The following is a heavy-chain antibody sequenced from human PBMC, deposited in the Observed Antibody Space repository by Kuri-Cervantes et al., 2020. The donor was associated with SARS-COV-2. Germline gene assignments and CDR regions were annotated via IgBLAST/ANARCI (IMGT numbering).Heavy chain of an antibody. CDR3: ARDMGYGSGPRNYYYYYGMDV. CDR1: GFALSTYG. CDR2: VSSSGKT. V-gene: IGHV3-23*01. J-gene: IGHJ6*02. Sequence: GESLKISCGASGFALSTYGMNWVRQAPGLGLEWVSSVSSSGKTQYADSVKGRFTVSRDNSKNTLYLQMNSLRAEDTAVYYCARDMGYGSGPRNYYYYYGMDVWGQGTTVTVSS. D-gene: IGHD3-10*01.